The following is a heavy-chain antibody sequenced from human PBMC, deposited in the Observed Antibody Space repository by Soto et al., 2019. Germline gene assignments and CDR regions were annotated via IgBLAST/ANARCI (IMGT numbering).Heavy chain of an antibody. D-gene: IGHD3-3*01. V-gene: IGHV3-30*18. J-gene: IGHJ6*02. CDR1: GFNFNNYG. CDR2: ISFEEENH. CDR3: AKDQTDHDFWFSYYGYYHYVVDV. Sequence: SLRHSRVASGFNFNNYGMHWVRQAPGKGLEWVAAISFEEENHFHADSVKGRFTISRDDSKSTLYLQMNSLRVEDTAVYFCAKDQTDHDFWFSYYGYYHYVVDVCGQRSTVTVSS.